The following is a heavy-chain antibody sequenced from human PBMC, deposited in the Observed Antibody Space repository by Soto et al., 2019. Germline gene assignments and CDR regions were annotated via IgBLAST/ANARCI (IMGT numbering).Heavy chain of an antibody. D-gene: IGHD5-12*01. J-gene: IGHJ4*02. CDR1: GGTFSSYA. CDR3: ASLPGDGYNFARPFDY. V-gene: IGHV1-69*13. Sequence: GASVKVSCKASGGTFSSYAISWVRQAPGQGLEWMGGIIPIFGTANYAQKFQGRVTITADESTSTAYMELSSLRSEDTAVYYCASLPGDGYNFARPFDYWGQGTLVTVSS. CDR2: IIPIFGTA.